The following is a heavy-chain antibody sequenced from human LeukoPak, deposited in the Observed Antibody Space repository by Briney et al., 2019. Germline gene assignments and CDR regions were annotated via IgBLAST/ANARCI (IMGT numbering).Heavy chain of an antibody. J-gene: IGHJ6*02. CDR2: INHSGST. V-gene: IGHV4-34*01. D-gene: IGHD3-3*01. CDR1: GGSFSGYY. Sequence: PSETLSLTCAVYGGSFSGYYWSWIRQPPGKGLEWIGEINHSGSTNYNPSLKSRVTISVDTSKNQFSLKLSSVTAADTAVYYCARKWWYYDFWGGQASMDVWGQGTTVTVSS. CDR3: ARKWWYYDFWGGQASMDV.